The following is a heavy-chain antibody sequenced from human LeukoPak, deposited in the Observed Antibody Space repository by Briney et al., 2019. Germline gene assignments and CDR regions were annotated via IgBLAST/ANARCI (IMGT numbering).Heavy chain of an antibody. CDR1: GFTFSSYG. CDR2: ISSSSSYI. Sequence: GGSLRLSCAASGFTFSSYGMSWVRQAPGKGLEWVSSISSSSSYIYYADSVKGRFTISRDNAKNSLYLQMNSLRAEDTAVYYCARDSGSAAGKGEFDPWGQGTLVTVSS. V-gene: IGHV3-21*01. J-gene: IGHJ5*02. CDR3: ARDSGSAAGKGEFDP. D-gene: IGHD6-13*01.